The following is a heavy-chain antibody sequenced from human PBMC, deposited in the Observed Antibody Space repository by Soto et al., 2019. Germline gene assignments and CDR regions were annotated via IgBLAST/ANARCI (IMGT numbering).Heavy chain of an antibody. CDR2: IYYSGST. J-gene: IGHJ4*02. CDR3: ARAEGDGYHPYYFDY. CDR1: GGSISSYY. Sequence: SETLSLTCTVSGGSISSYYWSWIRQPPGEGLEWIGYIYYSGSTNYNPSLKSRVTISVDTSKNQFSLKLSSVTAADTAVYYCARAEGDGYHPYYFDYWGQGTLVTVSS. D-gene: IGHD5-12*01. V-gene: IGHV4-59*01.